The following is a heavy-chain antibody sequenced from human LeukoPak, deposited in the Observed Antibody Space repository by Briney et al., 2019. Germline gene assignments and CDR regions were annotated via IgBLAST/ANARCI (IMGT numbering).Heavy chain of an antibody. CDR3: ASGGSGYYPAPFDY. D-gene: IGHD3-22*01. Sequence: GGSLRLSCAASGFTFSSYSMNWVRQAPGKGLEWVANIKQDGSEKYYVDSVKGRFTISRDNAKNSLYLQMNSLRAEDTAVYYCASGGSGYYPAPFDYWGQGTLVTVSS. CDR2: IKQDGSEK. J-gene: IGHJ4*02. V-gene: IGHV3-7*01. CDR1: GFTFSSYS.